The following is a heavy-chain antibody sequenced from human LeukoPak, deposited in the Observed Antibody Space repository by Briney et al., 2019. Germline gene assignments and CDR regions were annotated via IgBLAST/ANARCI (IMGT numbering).Heavy chain of an antibody. V-gene: IGHV3-23*01. CDR2: TVGSRPDT. J-gene: IGHJ4*02. CDR3: AKSFDY. Sequence: GGSLRLSCAASGFTFTNYAMSWVRQTPGKGLEWVAATVGSRPDTYHADSVKGRFTISRDNSKNTLYLQMNSLRAEDTAVYYCAKSFDYWGQGTLVTVSS. CDR1: GFTFTNYA.